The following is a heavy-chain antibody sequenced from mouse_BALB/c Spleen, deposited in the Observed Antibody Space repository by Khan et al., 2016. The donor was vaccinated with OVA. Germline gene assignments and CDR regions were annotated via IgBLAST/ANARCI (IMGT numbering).Heavy chain of an antibody. V-gene: IGHV1S81*02. D-gene: IGHD2-2*01. J-gene: IGHJ3*01. Sequence: QVQLQQSGAELVKPGASVKLSCKASGYTFTSYYIYWVKQRPGQGLEWIGEINPSNGDTNFNEKFKSKATLTVDKSSCTAYMQLSSLTSEDSAVFYCTRGGYALFAYWGQGTLVTVSA. CDR3: TRGGYALFAY. CDR2: INPSNGDT. CDR1: GYTFTSYY.